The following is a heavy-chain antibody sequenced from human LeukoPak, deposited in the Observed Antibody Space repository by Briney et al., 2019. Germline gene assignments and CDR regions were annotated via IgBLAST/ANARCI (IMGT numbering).Heavy chain of an antibody. Sequence: ALVKVSCKASGYTFTSYDINWVRQATGQGLEWMGWTNPNSGNTGYAQKFQGRVTMTRNTSISTAYMELSSLRSEDTAVYYCARGAGSMVRGVITHAFDIWGQGTMVTVSS. CDR1: GYTFTSYD. CDR2: TNPNSGNT. D-gene: IGHD3-10*01. V-gene: IGHV1-8*01. J-gene: IGHJ3*02. CDR3: ARGAGSMVRGVITHAFDI.